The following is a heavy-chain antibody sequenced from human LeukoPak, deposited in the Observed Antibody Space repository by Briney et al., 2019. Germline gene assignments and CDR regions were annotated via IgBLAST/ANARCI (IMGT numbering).Heavy chain of an antibody. D-gene: IGHD6-13*01. CDR1: GFTFSSYG. Sequence: GGSLRLSCAASGFTFSSYGIHWVRQAPGKGLEWVAIIWYDGSNKNYADSVKGRFTISRDNSKNTVYLQMNSLRAEDTAVYYCARGQQVVPDYWGQGTLVTVSS. J-gene: IGHJ4*02. CDR3: ARGQQVVPDY. V-gene: IGHV3-33*01. CDR2: IWYDGSNK.